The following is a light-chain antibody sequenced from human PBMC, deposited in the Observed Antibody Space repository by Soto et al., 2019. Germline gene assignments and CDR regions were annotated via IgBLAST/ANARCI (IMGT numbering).Light chain of an antibody. Sequence: QSVLTQPPSASGSPGQSVAISCTGTSSDVGGYNYVSWYQQHPGKAPKLMIYEVNKRPSGVPDRFSGSKSGNTASLTVSGLQAEDEADYYCSSYAGSSNVFGTGPKV. CDR2: EVN. CDR1: SSDVGGYNY. CDR3: SSYAGSSNV. J-gene: IGLJ1*01. V-gene: IGLV2-8*01.